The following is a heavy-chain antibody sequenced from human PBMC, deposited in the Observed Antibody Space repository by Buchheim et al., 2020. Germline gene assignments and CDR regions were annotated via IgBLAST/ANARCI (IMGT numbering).Heavy chain of an antibody. V-gene: IGHV4-34*01. J-gene: IGHJ6*02. CDR1: GGSFSGYY. CDR2: INHSGST. D-gene: IGHD2-15*01. CDR3: ARGDIVVVVASEGGMDV. Sequence: QVQLQQWGAGLLKPSETLSLTCAVYGGSFSGYYWSWIRQPPGKGLEWIGEINHSGSTNYNPSLKSRVTISVDTSKNQFYLKLSSVTAADTAVYYCARGDIVVVVASEGGMDVWGQGTT.